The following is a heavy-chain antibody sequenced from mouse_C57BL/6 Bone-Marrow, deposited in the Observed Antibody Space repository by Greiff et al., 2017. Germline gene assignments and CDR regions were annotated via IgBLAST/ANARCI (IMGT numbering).Heavy chain of an antibody. CDR3: ARRYYDYAFYFDY. V-gene: IGHV1-82*01. CDR1: GYAFSSSW. J-gene: IGHJ2*01. D-gene: IGHD2-4*01. Sequence: QVQLQQSGPELVKPGASVKISCKASGYAFSSSWMNWVKQRPGKGLEWIGRIYPGDGDTNYNGKFKGKATLTADKSSSTAYMQLSSLTSEDSAVYFCARRYYDYAFYFDYWGQGTTLTVSS. CDR2: IYPGDGDT.